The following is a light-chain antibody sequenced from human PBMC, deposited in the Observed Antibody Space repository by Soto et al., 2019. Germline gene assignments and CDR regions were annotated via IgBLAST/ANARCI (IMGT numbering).Light chain of an antibody. J-gene: IGKJ4*01. CDR3: LQYVASPLT. V-gene: IGKV3-20*01. CDR1: QPVDSNS. CDR2: GAS. Sequence: EFVLTQSPGALSVSPGETVTLSCRASQPVDSNSLAWYHHKPGLAPRLLIFGASTRATRIPDRFRGSGSGTAFPLHISGLEPEDSGLYSCLQYVASPLTFGGGTRVEIK.